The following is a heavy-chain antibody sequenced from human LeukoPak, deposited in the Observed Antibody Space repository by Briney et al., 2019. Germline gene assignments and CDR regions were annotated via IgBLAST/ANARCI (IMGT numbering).Heavy chain of an antibody. CDR3: ARHSRGRWYVFDY. Sequence: SCKASGYRFTSYSISWVRQAPGKGLEWVSGISGSGGNTYYADSVKGRFTISRDNSNNTLYLQMNSLRAEDTAVYYCARHSRGRWYVFDYWGQGTLVTVSS. J-gene: IGHJ4*02. CDR2: ISGSGGNT. V-gene: IGHV3-23*01. D-gene: IGHD6-13*01. CDR1: GYRFTSYS.